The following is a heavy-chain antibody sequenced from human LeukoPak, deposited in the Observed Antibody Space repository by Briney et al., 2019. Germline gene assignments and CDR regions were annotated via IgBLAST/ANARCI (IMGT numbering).Heavy chain of an antibody. J-gene: IGHJ6*02. V-gene: IGHV1-69*04. CDR1: GGTFGSYA. D-gene: IGHD3-10*01. CDR3: ARTYYYGSGSYYYGMDV. Sequence: SVKVSCKASGGTFGSYAISWVRQAPGQGLEWMGRIIPILGIANYAQKFQGRVTITADKSTSTAYMELSSLRSEDTAVYYCARTYYYGSGSYYYGMDVWGQGTTVTVSS. CDR2: IIPILGIA.